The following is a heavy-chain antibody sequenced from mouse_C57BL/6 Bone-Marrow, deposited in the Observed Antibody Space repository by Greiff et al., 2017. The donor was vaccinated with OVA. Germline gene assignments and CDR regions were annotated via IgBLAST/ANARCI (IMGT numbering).Heavy chain of an antibody. V-gene: IGHV1-82*01. CDR1: GYAFSSSW. Sequence: QVQLQQSGPELVKPGASVKISCKASGYAFSSSWMNWVKQRPGKGLEWIGRIYPGDGDTNYNGKFKGKATLTADKSSSTAYMQLSSLTSEDSAVYFCARRRQLRLREFAYWSQGTLVTVSA. CDR2: IYPGDGDT. J-gene: IGHJ3*01. D-gene: IGHD3-2*02. CDR3: ARRRQLRLREFAY.